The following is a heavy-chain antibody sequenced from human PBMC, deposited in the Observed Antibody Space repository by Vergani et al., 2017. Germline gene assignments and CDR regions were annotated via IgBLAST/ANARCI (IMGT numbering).Heavy chain of an antibody. Sequence: EVRLVQSGAEVKKPGESLKISCQISGYSFTNYWIGWVRQMPGKGLEWMGIIHPADSDTRYSPSFQGQVTISVDKSISTAYLQRSSLRASDSAMYYCARLYGRDSSGSKYFDYWGQGTLVTVSS. V-gene: IGHV5-51*01. J-gene: IGHJ4*02. CDR1: GYSFTNYW. D-gene: IGHD3-22*01. CDR2: IHPADSDT. CDR3: ARLYGRDSSGSKYFDY.